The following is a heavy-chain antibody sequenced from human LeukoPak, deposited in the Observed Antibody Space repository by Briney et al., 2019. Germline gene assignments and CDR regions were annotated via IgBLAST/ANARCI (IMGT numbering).Heavy chain of an antibody. CDR3: ARGFAPADYYYYGMDV. J-gene: IGHJ6*02. CDR1: GFTFSSYS. V-gene: IGHV3-48*02. CDR2: ISSSSSTI. D-gene: IGHD6-13*01. Sequence: GGSLRLSCAAPGFTFSSYSMNWVRQAPGKGLEWVSYISSSSSTIYYADSVKGRFTISRDNAKNSLYLQMNSLRDEDTAVYYCARGFAPADYYYYGMDVWGQGTTVTVSS.